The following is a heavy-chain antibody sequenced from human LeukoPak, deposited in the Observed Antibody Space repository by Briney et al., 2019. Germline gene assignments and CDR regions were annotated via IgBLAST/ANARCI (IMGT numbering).Heavy chain of an antibody. D-gene: IGHD5-12*01. Sequence: SETLSLTCAVYGGSFSGYYWSWIRQPPGKGLEWIGEINHSGSTNYNPSLKSRVTISLDTSKNQFSLKLSSVTAADTAVYYCGRLSGHPRGIYYYYYMDVWGKGTTVTISS. CDR1: GGSFSGYY. J-gene: IGHJ6*03. CDR3: GRLSGHPRGIYYYYYMDV. V-gene: IGHV4-34*01. CDR2: INHSGST.